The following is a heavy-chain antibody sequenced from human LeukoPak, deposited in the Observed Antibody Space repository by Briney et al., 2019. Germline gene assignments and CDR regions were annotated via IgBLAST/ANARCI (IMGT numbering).Heavy chain of an antibody. J-gene: IGHJ5*02. Sequence: PGGSLRLSCAASGFTFSSYGMHWVRQAPGKGLGWVAVIWYDGSNKYYADSVKGRFTISRDNSKNTLYLQMNSLRAEDTAVYYCARDDVDTAMVTWGQGTLVTVSS. CDR3: ARDDVDTAMVT. D-gene: IGHD5-18*01. CDR2: IWYDGSNK. V-gene: IGHV3-33*01. CDR1: GFTFSSYG.